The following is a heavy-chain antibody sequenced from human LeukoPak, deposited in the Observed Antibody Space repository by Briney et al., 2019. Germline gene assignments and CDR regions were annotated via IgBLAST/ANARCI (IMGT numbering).Heavy chain of an antibody. CDR2: ISAYNGNT. Sequence: ASVKVSCKASGYTFTSYGISWVRQAPGQGLEWMGWISAYNGNTNYAQKLQGRVTMTTDTSTSTAYMELRSLRSDDTAVYYCARIPTYYYDSSGSFDYWGQGTLVTVSS. J-gene: IGHJ4*02. CDR3: ARIPTYYYDSSGSFDY. V-gene: IGHV1-18*01. CDR1: GYTFTSYG. D-gene: IGHD3-22*01.